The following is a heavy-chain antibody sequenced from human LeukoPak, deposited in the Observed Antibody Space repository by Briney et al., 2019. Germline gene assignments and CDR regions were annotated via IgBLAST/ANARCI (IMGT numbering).Heavy chain of an antibody. CDR3: ARVTVAGPGTFGI. V-gene: IGHV1-69*10. D-gene: IGHD6-19*01. CDR2: IIPVFGIV. J-gene: IGHJ3*02. CDR1: GVTFSSYP. Sequence: SVKVSCKTSGVTFSSYPISWVRQAPGQGLVWMGDIIPVFGIVNYAQKFQGRVTITADKSTSTAYMELSSLRSEDTAVYYCARVTVAGPGTFGIWGQGTMVTVSS.